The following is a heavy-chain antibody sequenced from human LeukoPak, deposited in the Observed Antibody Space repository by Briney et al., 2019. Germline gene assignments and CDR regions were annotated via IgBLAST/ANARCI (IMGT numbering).Heavy chain of an antibody. CDR2: IHYSGST. J-gene: IGHJ4*02. D-gene: IGHD1-7*01. CDR1: GGSVSGGNYY. Sequence: SETLSLTYTVSGGSVSGGNYYCSWIRQSPGRGLEWIGYIHYSGSTVYKPSLKSRVTMSIDTSKNQFSLNLSSATAADTAVYYCTRTGSTGGYWGQGTLVTVSS. V-gene: IGHV4-61*01. CDR3: TRTGSTGGY.